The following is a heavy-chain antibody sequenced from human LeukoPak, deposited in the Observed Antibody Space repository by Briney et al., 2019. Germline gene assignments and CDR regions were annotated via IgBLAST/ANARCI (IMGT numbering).Heavy chain of an antibody. D-gene: IGHD4-23*01. J-gene: IGHJ4*02. CDR1: GFTFSSYA. CDR3: AKDLSYGGRPRVFDY. V-gene: IGHV3-23*01. Sequence: GGSLRLSCAASGFTFSSYAMSWVRQAPGKGLEWVSAISGSGGSTYYADSVKGRFTISRDNSKNTLYLQMSSLRAEDTAVYYCAKDLSYGGRPRVFDYWGQGTLVTVSS. CDR2: ISGSGGST.